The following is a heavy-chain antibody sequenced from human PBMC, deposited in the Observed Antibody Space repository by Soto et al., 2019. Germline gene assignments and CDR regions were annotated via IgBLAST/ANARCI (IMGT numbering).Heavy chain of an antibody. CDR2: VDHSGSP. Sequence: SETLSLTCAVSSGSFRGFHWTWIRQPPGKGLEWVGEVDHSGSPYYNPSLKDRVTISLDTSKDQFSLRLTSVTAADTAVYYCARVDTIGEGFFTGLDVWGQGTTVTVSS. CDR3: ARVDTIGEGFFTGLDV. D-gene: IGHD3-10*01. CDR1: SGSFRGFH. V-gene: IGHV4-34*01. J-gene: IGHJ6*02.